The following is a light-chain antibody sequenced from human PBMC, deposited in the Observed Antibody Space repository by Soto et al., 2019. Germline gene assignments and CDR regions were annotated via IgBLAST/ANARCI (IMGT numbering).Light chain of an antibody. CDR1: ESLVYSNGETY. J-gene: IGKJ2*01. Sequence: DVVMTQSPLSLPVTLGQPASISCRSSESLVYSNGETYLDWFQQRPGQSPRLLIYTVSNRDSGVPDRFSGSGSGTDFTLKISRVEAEDVGIYYCMQGTHWPPYTFGQGTRLEIK. CDR3: MQGTHWPPYT. CDR2: TVS. V-gene: IGKV2-30*01.